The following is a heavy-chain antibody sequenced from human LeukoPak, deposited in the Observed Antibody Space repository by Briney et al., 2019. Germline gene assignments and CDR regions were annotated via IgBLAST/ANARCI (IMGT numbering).Heavy chain of an antibody. Sequence: ASVKVTCKASGYTFTGYYMHWVRQAPGQGLEWMGWINPNSGGTNYAQKFQGWVTMTRDTSISTAYMELSRLRSDDTAVYYCARVSYDSSGYYGYWGQGTLVTVSS. CDR2: INPNSGGT. D-gene: IGHD3-22*01. CDR1: GYTFTGYY. CDR3: ARVSYDSSGYYGY. J-gene: IGHJ4*02. V-gene: IGHV1-2*04.